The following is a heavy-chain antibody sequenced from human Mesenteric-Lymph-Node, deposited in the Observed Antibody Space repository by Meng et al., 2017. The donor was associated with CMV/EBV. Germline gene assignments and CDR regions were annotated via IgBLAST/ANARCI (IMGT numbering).Heavy chain of an antibody. D-gene: IGHD3-10*01. CDR1: GFTFSDYY. Sequence: LSLTCAASGFTFSDYYMSWIRQAPGKGLEWVSYISGSTTTIYYADSVKGRFTISRDNAKNSLYLQMNSLRAEDTAVYYCARDYYGSGRIHGTPNWGQGTLVTVSS. CDR3: ARDYYGSGRIHGTPN. CDR2: ISGSTTTI. V-gene: IGHV3-11*01. J-gene: IGHJ4*02.